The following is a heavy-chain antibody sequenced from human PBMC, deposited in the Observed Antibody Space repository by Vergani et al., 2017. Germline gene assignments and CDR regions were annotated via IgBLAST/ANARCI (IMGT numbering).Heavy chain of an antibody. CDR2: IIPIFGTA. CDR3: ARVYPELRFPNYYYGMDV. D-gene: IGHD1-7*01. CDR1: GGTFSSYA. J-gene: IGHJ6*02. Sequence: QVQLVQSGAEVKKPGSSVKVSCKASGGTFSSYAISWVRQAPGQGLEWMGGIIPIFGTANYAQKFQGRVTITADESTSTAYMELSSLRSEDTAVYYCARVYPELRFPNYYYGMDVWGQGTTVTVSS. V-gene: IGHV1-69*01.